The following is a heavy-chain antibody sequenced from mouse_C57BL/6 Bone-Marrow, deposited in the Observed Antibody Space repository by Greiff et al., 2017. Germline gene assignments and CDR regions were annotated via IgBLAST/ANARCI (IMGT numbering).Heavy chain of an antibody. CDR2: IYPRSGNT. J-gene: IGHJ4*01. CDR3: ARSNPYAIDY. CDR1: GYTFTSYG. Sequence: QVQLQQSGAELARPGASVKLSCKASGYTFTSYGISWVKQRTGQGLEWIGEIYPRSGNTYYNEKFQGKATLTADKSSSTAYMELRSLTSEDSAVYFCARSNPYAIDYWGQGTSVTVSS. D-gene: IGHD2-5*01. V-gene: IGHV1-81*01.